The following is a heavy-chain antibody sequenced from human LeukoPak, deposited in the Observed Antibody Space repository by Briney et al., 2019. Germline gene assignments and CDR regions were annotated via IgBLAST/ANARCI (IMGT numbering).Heavy chain of an antibody. D-gene: IGHD2-2*01. V-gene: IGHV3-9*01. J-gene: IGHJ4*02. CDR2: ISWNSGSI. CDR1: GFTFDDYA. CDR3: AKALGVVPAAPFDY. Sequence: GRSLRLSCAASGFTFDDYAMHWVRQAPGKGLEWVSGISWNSGSIGYADSVKGRFTISRDNAKNSLYLQMNSLRAEDTALYYCAKALGVVPAAPFDYWGQGTLVTVSS.